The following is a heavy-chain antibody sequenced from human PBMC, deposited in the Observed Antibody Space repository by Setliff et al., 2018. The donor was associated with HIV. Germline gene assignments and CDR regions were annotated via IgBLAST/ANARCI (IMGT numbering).Heavy chain of an antibody. Sequence: GGSLRLSCAASGFTFHSYGMHWVRQAPGKGLEWVASIRSDGSNKYYADSVTGRFTISRDNSKNTLYLQMNSLRAEDTAVYYCAKGRYSSGANYYYYYMDVWGKGTTVTVSS. CDR2: IRSDGSNK. J-gene: IGHJ6*03. D-gene: IGHD6-19*01. V-gene: IGHV3-30*02. CDR1: GFTFHSYG. CDR3: AKGRYSSGANYYYYYMDV.